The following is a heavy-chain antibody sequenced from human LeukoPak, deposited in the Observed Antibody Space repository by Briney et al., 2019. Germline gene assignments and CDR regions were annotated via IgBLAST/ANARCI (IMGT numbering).Heavy chain of an antibody. CDR1: GFTFSNYA. CDR2: MSGTSGST. J-gene: IGHJ4*02. D-gene: IGHD3-22*01. CDR3: AKDVERSGYYLFDY. Sequence: GGSPRLSCAASGFTFSNYAMSWVRQAPGKGLEWVSAMSGTSGSTWYADSVKGRFTISRDNSKNTLYLQMNSLGAEDTAVYYCAKDVERSGYYLFDYWGQGTLVTVSS. V-gene: IGHV3-23*01.